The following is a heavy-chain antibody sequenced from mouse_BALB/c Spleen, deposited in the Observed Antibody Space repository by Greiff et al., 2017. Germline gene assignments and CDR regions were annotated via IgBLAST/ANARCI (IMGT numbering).Heavy chain of an antibody. D-gene: IGHD2-1*01. V-gene: IGHV5-17*02. CDR3: ARGIYYAFDY. J-gene: IGHJ2*01. CDR2: ISSGSSTI. Sequence: DVMLLESGGGLVQPGGSRKLSCAASGFTFSSFGMHWVRQAPEKGLEWVAYISSGSSTIYYADTVKGRFTISRDNPKNTLFLQMTSLRSEDTAMYYCARGIYYAFDYWGQGTTLTVSS. CDR1: GFTFSSFG.